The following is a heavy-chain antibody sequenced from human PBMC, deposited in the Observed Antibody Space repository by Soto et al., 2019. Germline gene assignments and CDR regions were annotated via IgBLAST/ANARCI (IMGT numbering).Heavy chain of an antibody. CDR3: ARDPPDYDGAYYFDY. D-gene: IGHD4-17*01. Sequence: QVQLVQSGAEVKKPGASVKVSCKASGYTFTSYYMHWVRQAPGQGLEWMGIINPSGGSTSYAQKFQGRGTMTRDTSTSTVYMELSSLRSEDTAVYYCARDPPDYDGAYYFDYWGQGTLVTVSS. CDR1: GYTFTSYY. CDR2: INPSGGST. V-gene: IGHV1-46*03. J-gene: IGHJ4*02.